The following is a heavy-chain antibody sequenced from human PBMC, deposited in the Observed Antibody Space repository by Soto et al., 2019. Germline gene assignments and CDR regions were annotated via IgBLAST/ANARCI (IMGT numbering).Heavy chain of an antibody. CDR2: IYYNGDT. V-gene: IGHV4-39*01. CDR3: ARRDSDNWNQGHAFGI. J-gene: IGHJ3*02. Sequence: SETLSLTCTVSGGSVSSGSFHWGWIRQPPGKGLEWIGNIYYNGDTYYNPSLKSRLTISVDTSENQFSLKLSSVTAADTAVYYCARRDSDNWNQGHAFGIWGQGTMVTVSS. D-gene: IGHD1-20*01. CDR1: GGSVSSGSFH.